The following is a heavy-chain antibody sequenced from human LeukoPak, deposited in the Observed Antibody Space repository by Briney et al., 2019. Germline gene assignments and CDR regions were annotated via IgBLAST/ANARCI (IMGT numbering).Heavy chain of an antibody. CDR1: GFTVSSNY. J-gene: IGHJ4*02. V-gene: IGHV3-66*01. CDR3: ARDADYGHFDY. Sequence: QAGGSLRLSCAASGFTVSSNYMSWVRQAPGKGLEWVSVIYSGGSTYYADSVKGRFTISRDNSKNTLYLQMNSLRAEDTAVYYCARDADYGHFDYWGKGTLVTVSS. CDR2: IYSGGST. D-gene: IGHD4-17*01.